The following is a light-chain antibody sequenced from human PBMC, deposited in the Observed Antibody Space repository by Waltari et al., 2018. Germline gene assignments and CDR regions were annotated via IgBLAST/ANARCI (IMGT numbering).Light chain of an antibody. J-gene: IGLJ3*02. CDR3: VRYMGSGIWV. V-gene: IGLV8-61*01. CDR1: SCLTSSHSY. CDR2: KIN. Sequence: QSLATQEPSLSVSPRITFTPPCPFSSCLTSSHSYPRSYRQTPGQSPHTLVYKINSRSSGIPDRFAGSMLENKAALTITGTQAEDESDYYCVRYMGSGIWVFGGGTKLTVL.